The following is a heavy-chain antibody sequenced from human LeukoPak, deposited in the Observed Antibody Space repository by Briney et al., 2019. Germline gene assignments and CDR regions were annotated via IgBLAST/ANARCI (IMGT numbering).Heavy chain of an antibody. V-gene: IGHV4-61*02. J-gene: IGHJ4*01. Sequence: PSQTLSLTCTVSGDSISSGNYYWSWIRQPAGKGLEWIGRIYTSGSTNYNPSLKSRVTISIDTSKKQFSLELSSVTAADTAVYYCARSILREDDYWGRGTLVTVSS. CDR2: IYTSGST. CDR1: GDSISSGNYY. CDR3: ARSILREDDY. D-gene: IGHD4-17*01.